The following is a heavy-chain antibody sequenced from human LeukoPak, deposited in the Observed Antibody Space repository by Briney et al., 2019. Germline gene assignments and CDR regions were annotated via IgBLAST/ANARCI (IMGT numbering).Heavy chain of an antibody. CDR3: ATFRWQQLDRYYFDY. V-gene: IGHV1-69*06. CDR1: GGTFSSYA. J-gene: IGHJ4*02. Sequence: SVKVSCKASGGTFSSYAISWVRQAPGQGLEWMGGIIPIFGTANYAQKFQGRVTMTEDTSTDTAYMELSSLRSEDTAVYYCATFRWQQLDRYYFDYWGQGTLVTVSS. D-gene: IGHD6-13*01. CDR2: IIPIFGTA.